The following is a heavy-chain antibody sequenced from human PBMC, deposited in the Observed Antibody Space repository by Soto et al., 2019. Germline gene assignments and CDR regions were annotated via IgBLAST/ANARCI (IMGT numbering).Heavy chain of an antibody. CDR3: ARVDSSSSATGDASDI. D-gene: IGHD6-6*01. V-gene: IGHV1-69*13. CDR2: IIPNFGTA. J-gene: IGHJ3*02. Sequence: ASVKVSCKASGGTFSSYAISWVRQAPGQGLEWMGGIIPNFGTANYAQKFQGRVTITADESTSTAYMELSSLRSEDTAVYYCARVDSSSSATGDASDIWGQGTMVTVSS. CDR1: GGTFSSYA.